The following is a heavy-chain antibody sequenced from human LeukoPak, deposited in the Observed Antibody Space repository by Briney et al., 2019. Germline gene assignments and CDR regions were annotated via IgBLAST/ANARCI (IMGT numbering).Heavy chain of an antibody. D-gene: IGHD7-27*01. Sequence: EASVKVSCKASGYTFTGYYMHWVRQAPGQGLEWMGWINPNSGGTNYAQKFQGRVTMTRDTSISTAYMELSRLRSDDTAVYYCAKDQRTDKTGDCVRRACDAFDIWGQGTMVTVSS. J-gene: IGHJ3*02. CDR2: INPNSGGT. CDR3: AKDQRTDKTGDCVRRACDAFDI. V-gene: IGHV1-2*02. CDR1: GYTFTGYY.